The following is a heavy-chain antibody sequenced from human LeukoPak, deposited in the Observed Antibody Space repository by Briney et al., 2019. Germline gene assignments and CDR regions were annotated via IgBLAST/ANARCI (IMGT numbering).Heavy chain of an antibody. V-gene: IGHV4-4*07. CDR2: IYTSGST. J-gene: IGHJ6*03. D-gene: IGHD6-13*01. Sequence: PSETLSLTCAASGCTISSYYWSWIRQPAGKGLEWIGRIYTSGSTNYNPSLKSRVTMSVDTSKNQFSLKLSSVTAADTAVYYCARAAKAASPINYYYYYYMDVWGKGTTVTVSS. CDR1: GCTISSYY. CDR3: ARAAKAASPINYYYYYYMDV.